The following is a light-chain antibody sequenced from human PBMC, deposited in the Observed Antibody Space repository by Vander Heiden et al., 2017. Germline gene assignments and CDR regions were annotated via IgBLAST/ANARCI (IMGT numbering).Light chain of an antibody. Sequence: DNQMTQSPSSLSASVGDRVTITCRASQGIGNNLGWYQQKPGKAPKRVIYAASNLQSGVPSRFSGSGSGTEFTLTISSLQPEDFATYYCLQHNTFPRTFGQGTKVEI. V-gene: IGKV1-17*01. J-gene: IGKJ1*01. CDR1: QGIGNN. CDR3: LQHNTFPRT. CDR2: AAS.